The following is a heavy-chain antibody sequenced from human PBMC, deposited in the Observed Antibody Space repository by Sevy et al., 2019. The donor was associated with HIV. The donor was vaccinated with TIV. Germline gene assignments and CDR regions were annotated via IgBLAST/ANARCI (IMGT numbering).Heavy chain of an antibody. CDR2: ISSSGSSK. CDR3: TRNGGAFDNGFDP. Sequence: GGSLRLSCTASGFTFSSYDMNWVRQAPGKGLEWVSKISSSGSSKYYADSVKGRFTISRDNAKNSLNLQMNSLRAVDTAVYYCTRNGGAFDNGFDPWGQGTLVTVSS. D-gene: IGHD2-8*01. V-gene: IGHV3-48*03. CDR1: GFTFSSYD. J-gene: IGHJ5*02.